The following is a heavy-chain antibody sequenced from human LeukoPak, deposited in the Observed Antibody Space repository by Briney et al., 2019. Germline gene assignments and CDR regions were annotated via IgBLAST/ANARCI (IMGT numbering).Heavy chain of an antibody. CDR1: GFTFSSYA. Sequence: GGSLRLSCAASGFTFSSYAIHWVRQAPGKGLEWVAVISFDGTDAFYADSVKGRFTISRDNSKNTLYLQMNSLRADDTAVYYCATRDSGDYPYFDYWGQGTLVTVSS. J-gene: IGHJ4*02. V-gene: IGHV3-30*04. D-gene: IGHD4-17*01. CDR2: ISFDGTDA. CDR3: ATRDSGDYPYFDY.